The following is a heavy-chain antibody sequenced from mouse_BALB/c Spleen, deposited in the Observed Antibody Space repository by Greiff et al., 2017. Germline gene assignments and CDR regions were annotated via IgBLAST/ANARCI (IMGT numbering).Heavy chain of an antibody. Sequence: QVQLKESGPGLVAPSQSLSITCTVSGFSLTSYGVHWVRQPPGKGLEWLGVIWAGGSTNYNSALMSRLSISKDNSKSQVFFKMNSLQTDDTAMYYCARGELQGAWFAYWGQGTLVTVSA. J-gene: IGHJ3*01. V-gene: IGHV2-9*02. CDR3: ARGELQGAWFAY. CDR1: GFSLTSYG. CDR2: IWAGGST. D-gene: IGHD1-1*01.